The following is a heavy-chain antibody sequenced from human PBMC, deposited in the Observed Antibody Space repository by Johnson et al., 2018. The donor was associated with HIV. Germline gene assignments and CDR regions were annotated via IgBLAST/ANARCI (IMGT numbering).Heavy chain of an antibody. CDR1: GFTFDDYG. CDR2: INWHGGST. D-gene: IGHD3-10*01. Sequence: EVQLVESGGGVVRPGGSLRLSCSASGFTFDDYGINWVRQAPGRGLEWVSGINWHGGSTGYADSVKGRFTISRDNSKNTLYLQMNSLRAEDTAVYYCAGEPRGPSSGSRIPDAFDIWGQGTMVTVSS. V-gene: IGHV3-20*04. J-gene: IGHJ3*02. CDR3: AGEPRGPSSGSRIPDAFDI.